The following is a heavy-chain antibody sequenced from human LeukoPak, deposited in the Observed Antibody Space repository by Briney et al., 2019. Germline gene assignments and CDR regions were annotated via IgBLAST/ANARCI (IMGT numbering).Heavy chain of an antibody. V-gene: IGHV1-69*13. D-gene: IGHD3-16*01. J-gene: IGHJ6*03. CDR2: IIPIFGTA. CDR3: ARTYVYYYYMDV. CDR1: GGTFSSYA. Sequence: SVKVSCKASGGTFSSYAISWVRQAPGQGLEWMGGIIPIFGTANYARKFQGRVTITADESTSTAYMELSSLRSEDTAVYYCARTYVYYYYMDVWGKGTTVTVSS.